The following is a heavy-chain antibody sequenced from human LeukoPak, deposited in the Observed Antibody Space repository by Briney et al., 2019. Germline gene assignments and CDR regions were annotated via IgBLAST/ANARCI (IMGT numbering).Heavy chain of an antibody. V-gene: IGHV3-33*01. CDR1: GFTFRSYG. CDR2: MWYDGRKK. Sequence: GGSLRLSCAASGFTFRSYGMHWVRQAPGKGLEWVAVMWYDGRKKDYADSAKGRFIISRDNSKNTVYLQMNSLRADDTAVYYCARDPTTVTTGVLGYWGQGTLVTVSS. D-gene: IGHD4-17*01. CDR3: ARDPTTVTTGVLGY. J-gene: IGHJ4*01.